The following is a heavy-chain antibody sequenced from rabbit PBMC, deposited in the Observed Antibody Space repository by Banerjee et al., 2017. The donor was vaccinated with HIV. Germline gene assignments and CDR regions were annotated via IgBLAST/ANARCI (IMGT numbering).Heavy chain of an antibody. Sequence: QQQLEESGGDLVKPEGSLTLTCTASGFSFSSSYWICWVRQAPGKGLEWIAYMYVDNTGRTHYASWAKGRFTISKTSSTTVTLQMTSLTAADTATYFCARDLAGVIGWNFGLWGQGTLVTVS. V-gene: IGHV1S45*01. D-gene: IGHD4-1*01. CDR1: GFSFSSSYW. CDR2: MYVDNTGRT. CDR3: ARDLAGVIGWNFGL. J-gene: IGHJ4*01.